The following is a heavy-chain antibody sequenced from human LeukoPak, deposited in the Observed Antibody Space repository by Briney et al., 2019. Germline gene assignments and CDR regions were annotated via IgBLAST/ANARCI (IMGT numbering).Heavy chain of an antibody. CDR2: ISYDGSNK. CDR3: ASGTGAIPY. Sequence: PGGSLRLSCAASGFTFSSYAMHWVRQAPGKGLEWVAVISYDGSNKYYADSVKGRFTISRDNSKNTLYLQMNSLRAEDTAVYYRASGTGAIPYWGQGTLVTVSS. CDR1: GFTFSSYA. V-gene: IGHV3-30-3*01. D-gene: IGHD1-1*01. J-gene: IGHJ4*02.